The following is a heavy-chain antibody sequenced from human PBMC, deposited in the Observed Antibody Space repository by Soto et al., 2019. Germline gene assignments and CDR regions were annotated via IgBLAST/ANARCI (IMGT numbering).Heavy chain of an antibody. D-gene: IGHD1-26*01. CDR2: ISYDGSNK. J-gene: IGHJ6*02. Sequence: QVQLVESGGGVVQPGRSLRLSCAASGFTFSSYAMHWVRQAPGKGLEWVAVISYDGSNKYYADSVKGRFTISRDNSKNKLYLQMNSLRAEDTAVYYCARDPVGATIARYYYYYGMDVWGQGTTVTVSS. CDR1: GFTFSSYA. V-gene: IGHV3-30-3*01. CDR3: ARDPVGATIARYYYYYGMDV.